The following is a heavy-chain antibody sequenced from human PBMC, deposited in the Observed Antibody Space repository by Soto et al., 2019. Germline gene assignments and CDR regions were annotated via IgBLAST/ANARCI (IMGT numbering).Heavy chain of an antibody. D-gene: IGHD3-10*01. CDR2: IDWDDDK. V-gene: IGHV2-70*17. Sequence: SGPTLVNPTQTLTLTCTFSGFSLRTSGMCVSWIRQPPGKALEWLARIDWDDDKFYSTSLKTRLTISKDTSKNQVVLTMTNMDPVDTATYYCARSYGSGSYFAYWGQGTLVTVSS. CDR1: GFSLRTSGMC. CDR3: ARSYGSGSYFAY. J-gene: IGHJ4*02.